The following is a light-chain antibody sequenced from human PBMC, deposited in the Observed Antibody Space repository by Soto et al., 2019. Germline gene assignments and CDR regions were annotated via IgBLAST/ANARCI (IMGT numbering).Light chain of an antibody. CDR2: DAS. J-gene: IGKJ5*01. Sequence: ENVLPTSPGTVSLYPVARAPLSGRASQSVSSNSLAWYQQKPGQAPRLLIYDASNRATGVPARFSGRGSGTEFTPTISRLQSEDFAVYYCQQYTNWPPNTFGQGTRLEIK. CDR3: QQYTNWPPNT. CDR1: QSVSSN. V-gene: IGKV3-15*01.